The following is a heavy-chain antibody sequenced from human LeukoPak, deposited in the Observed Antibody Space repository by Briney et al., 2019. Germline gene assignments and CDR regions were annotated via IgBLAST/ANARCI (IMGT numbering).Heavy chain of an antibody. CDR1: GYSISSGYY. CDR3: ATIAVAVHFDY. J-gene: IGHJ4*02. Sequence: PSETLSLTCAVSGYSISSGYYWGWIRQPPGKGLEWIGSIYHSGSTYYNPSLKSRVTISVDTSKNQFSLKLSSVTAADTAVYYCATIAVAVHFDYRGQGTLVTVSS. CDR2: IYHSGST. V-gene: IGHV4-38-2*01. D-gene: IGHD6-19*01.